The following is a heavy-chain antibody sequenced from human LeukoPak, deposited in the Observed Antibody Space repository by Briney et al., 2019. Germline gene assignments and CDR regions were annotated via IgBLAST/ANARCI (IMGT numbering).Heavy chain of an antibody. CDR1: GYTFSSCA. CDR3: AREGGNYYDSSGYYYGGY. D-gene: IGHD3-22*01. V-gene: IGHV1-69*13. J-gene: IGHJ4*02. Sequence: SVKVSCKASGYTFSSCAINWVRQAPGQGLEYMGWIIPIFGTANYAQKFQGRVTITADESTSTAYMELSSLRSEDTAVYYCAREGGNYYDSSGYYYGGYWGQGTLVTVSS. CDR2: IIPIFGTA.